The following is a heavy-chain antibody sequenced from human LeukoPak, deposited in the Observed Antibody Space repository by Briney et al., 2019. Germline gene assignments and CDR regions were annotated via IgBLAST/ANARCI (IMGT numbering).Heavy chain of an antibody. V-gene: IGHV3-33*06. CDR1: EFTFSSYG. J-gene: IGHJ2*01. CDR3: AKDHCSGFPGCYYFDF. Sequence: PGRSLGLSCAASEFTFSSYGLHWVRQAPGKGLEWVAFIWYDGSKKYYADSVKGRFVISRDNSNNRLYLQMDSVRVEDTAMYYCAKDHCSGFPGCYYFDFWGRGTLVTVSS. D-gene: IGHD2-15*01. CDR2: IWYDGSKK.